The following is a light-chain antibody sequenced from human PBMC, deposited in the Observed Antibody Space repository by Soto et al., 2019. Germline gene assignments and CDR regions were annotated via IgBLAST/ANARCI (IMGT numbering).Light chain of an antibody. Sequence: QSALTQPASVSGSPGQSITISCTGTSSDVGSYNLVSWYQQHPTKAPKLMVYEVSERPSGVANRFSGSKSDNTAALPISGRQAEDEADYYCCSSAGRSTLAVFGGGTQLTVL. J-gene: IGLJ7*01. CDR2: EVS. CDR3: CSSAGRSTLAV. V-gene: IGLV2-23*02. CDR1: SSDVGSYNL.